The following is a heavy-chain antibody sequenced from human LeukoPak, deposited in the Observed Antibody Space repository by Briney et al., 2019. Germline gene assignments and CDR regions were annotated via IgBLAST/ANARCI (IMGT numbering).Heavy chain of an antibody. J-gene: IGHJ4*02. Sequence: PSETLSLTCAVSGGAFSGYFWSWIRQPPGKGLEWVSAISGSGGSTYYADSVKGRFTISRDNSKNTLYLQMNSLRAEDTAVYYCAKSPTGTPDYWGQGTLVTVSS. CDR1: GGAFSGYF. CDR2: ISGSGGST. V-gene: IGHV3-23*01. CDR3: AKSPTGTPDY. D-gene: IGHD1-7*01.